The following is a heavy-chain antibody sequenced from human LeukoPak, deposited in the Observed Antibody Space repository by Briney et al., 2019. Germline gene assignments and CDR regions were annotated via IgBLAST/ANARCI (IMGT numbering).Heavy chain of an antibody. CDR1: GSTFSSYA. Sequence: PGGSLRLSCAASGSTFSSYAMSWVRQAPGKGLEWVSAISGSGGSTYYADSVKGRFTISRDNSKNTLYLQVNSLRAEDTAVYYCAKEGGGYCTNGVCYHFDYWGQGTLVTVSS. CDR2: ISGSGGST. V-gene: IGHV3-23*01. J-gene: IGHJ4*02. D-gene: IGHD2-8*01. CDR3: AKEGGGYCTNGVCYHFDY.